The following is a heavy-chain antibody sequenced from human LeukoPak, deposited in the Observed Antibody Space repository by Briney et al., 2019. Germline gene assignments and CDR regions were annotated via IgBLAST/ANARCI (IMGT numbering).Heavy chain of an antibody. CDR3: ARGEGSTSWFDY. Sequence: QPGGSLRLSCAASGFTVNSNYMSWVRQAPGKGLEWVSVIYSGGSTYYADSVKGRFTISRDNSKITLYLQMNSLRAEDTAVYYCARGEGSTSWFDYWGQGTLVTVSS. CDR1: GFTVNSNY. J-gene: IGHJ4*02. CDR2: IYSGGST. V-gene: IGHV3-53*01. D-gene: IGHD2-2*01.